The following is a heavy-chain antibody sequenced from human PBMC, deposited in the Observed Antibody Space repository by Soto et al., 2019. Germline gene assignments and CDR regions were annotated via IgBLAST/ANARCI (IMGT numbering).Heavy chain of an antibody. Sequence: GGSLRLSCAASGFTFINAWMNWVRQAPGKGLEWVGRIKSKTDGGTTDYAAPVKGRFTISREDSKNTLYLQMNSLKTEDTAVYYCTGYTSGYYYSEYFQHWGQGALVTVSS. J-gene: IGHJ1*01. V-gene: IGHV3-15*01. CDR2: IKSKTDGGTT. D-gene: IGHD6-19*01. CDR3: TGYTSGYYYSEYFQH. CDR1: GFTFINAW.